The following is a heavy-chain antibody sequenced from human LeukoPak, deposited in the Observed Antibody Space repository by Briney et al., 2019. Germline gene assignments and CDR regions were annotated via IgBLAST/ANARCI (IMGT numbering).Heavy chain of an antibody. D-gene: IGHD1-14*01. Sequence: GGSLRLSCAASGFTVITNHMTWVRQAPGKGLEWVSVLYSDSNTKYADSVQGRFTISRDNSKNTLYLEMNSLSPDDTAVYYCARGVEPLAANTLAYWGQGTLVTVSS. CDR3: ARGVEPLAANTLAY. CDR1: GFTVITNH. J-gene: IGHJ4*02. CDR2: LYSDSNT. V-gene: IGHV3-53*01.